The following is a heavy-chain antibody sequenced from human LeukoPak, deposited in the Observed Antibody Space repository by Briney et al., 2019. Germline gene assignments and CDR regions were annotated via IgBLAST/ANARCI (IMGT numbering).Heavy chain of an antibody. V-gene: IGHV3-11*01. Sequence: GGSLRLSCEASRFTFSDQYMTWVRQAPGKGLEWISYISSTGGTVYYADSAKGRFTISRDNSKSTLYIQMNSLRAEDTAVYYCARAKPKNMVRGLIMRRESRYYFDYWGQGTLVTVSS. D-gene: IGHD3-10*01. CDR3: ARAKPKNMVRGLIMRRESRYYFDY. CDR2: ISSTGGTV. J-gene: IGHJ4*02. CDR1: RFTFSDQY.